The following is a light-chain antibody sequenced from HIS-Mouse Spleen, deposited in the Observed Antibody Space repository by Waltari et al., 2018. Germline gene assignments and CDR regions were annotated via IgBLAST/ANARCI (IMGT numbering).Light chain of an antibody. CDR3: SSYTSSSPYVV. CDR2: EVS. V-gene: IGLV2-14*01. Sequence: QSALTQPASVSGSPGQSITLSCTGTSSDVGVYNYVSSYQQHPGKAPKLMIYEVSNRPSGVANRFSGSKSGNTASLTISGLQAEDEADYYCSSYTSSSPYVVFGGGTKLTVL. CDR1: SSDVGVYNY. J-gene: IGLJ2*01.